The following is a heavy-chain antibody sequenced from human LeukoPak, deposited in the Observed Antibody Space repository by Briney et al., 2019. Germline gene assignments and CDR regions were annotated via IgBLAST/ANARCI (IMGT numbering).Heavy chain of an antibody. CDR1: GFTFSSYA. Sequence: GGSLRLSCAASGFTFSSYAMSWVRQAPGKGLEWVSAISGSGGTTYYADSVKGRFTISRDNSKNTLYLQMNSLRADDTAVYYCAKDGPGYSSSSRLTDFDYWGQRTLVTVSS. D-gene: IGHD6-6*01. V-gene: IGHV3-23*01. CDR3: AKDGPGYSSSSRLTDFDY. CDR2: ISGSGGTT. J-gene: IGHJ4*02.